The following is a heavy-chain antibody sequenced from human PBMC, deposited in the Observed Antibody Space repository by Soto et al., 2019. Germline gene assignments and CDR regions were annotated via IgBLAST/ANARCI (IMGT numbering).Heavy chain of an antibody. Sequence: ASVKVSCKVSGYTLTELSMHWVRQAPGKGLEWMGGFDPEDGETIYAQKFQGRVTMTEDTSTDTAYMELSSLRSEDTAVYYCVLSFQYYYGMDVWGQGTTVTVSS. V-gene: IGHV1-24*01. J-gene: IGHJ6*02. D-gene: IGHD3-16*01. CDR1: GYTLTELS. CDR2: FDPEDGET. CDR3: VLSFQYYYGMDV.